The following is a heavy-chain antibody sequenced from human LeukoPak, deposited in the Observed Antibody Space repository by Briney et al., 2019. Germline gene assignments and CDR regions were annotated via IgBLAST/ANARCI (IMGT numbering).Heavy chain of an antibody. D-gene: IGHD3-22*01. CDR3: ASHPYYDSSGTNAGY. CDR2: IIPIFGTA. J-gene: IGHJ4*02. V-gene: IGHV1-69*05. Sequence: SVTVSCKASGGTFSSYAISWVRQAPGQGLEWMGRIIPIFGTANYAQKFQGRVTITTDESTSTAYMELSSLRSEDTAVYYCASHPYYDSSGTNAGYWGQGTLVTVSS. CDR1: GGTFSSYA.